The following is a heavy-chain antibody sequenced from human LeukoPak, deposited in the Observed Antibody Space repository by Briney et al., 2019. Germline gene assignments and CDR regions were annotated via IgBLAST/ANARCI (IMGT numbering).Heavy chain of an antibody. D-gene: IGHD5/OR15-5a*01. CDR3: ARRVYGTSQYY. CDR2: ISYSGNT. Sequence: SETLSLTCTVSGGSIISSDYHWGWVRQPPGKGLEWIGTISYSGNTDYNPSLRSRVTISVDTSNNQFSLRLGSVTAADTAVYHCARRVYGTSQYYWGQGTLVTVSS. V-gene: IGHV4-39*01. J-gene: IGHJ4*02. CDR1: GGSIISSDYH.